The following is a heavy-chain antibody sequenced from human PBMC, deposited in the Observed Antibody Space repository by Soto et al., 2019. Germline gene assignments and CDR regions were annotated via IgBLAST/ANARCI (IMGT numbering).Heavy chain of an antibody. J-gene: IGHJ6*02. V-gene: IGHV4-31*01. CDR1: GASVNSGDFH. Sequence: QVQLQESGPGLVKPSQTLSLTCTVSGASVNSGDFHWSWIRQRPGAGLEWIGYIFFSGNTYYNPSLRGQLTISMDTSKTLFSLMLTSMTAADSAVYYCTRDSPPPPYFSYFGMDVWGQGTTVTVSS. CDR3: TRDSPPPPYFSYFGMDV. CDR2: IFFSGNT.